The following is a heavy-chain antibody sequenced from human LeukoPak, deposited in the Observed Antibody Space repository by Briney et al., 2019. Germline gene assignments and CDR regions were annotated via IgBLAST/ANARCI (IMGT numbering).Heavy chain of an antibody. V-gene: IGHV4-59*08. CDR1: GGSISSYY. D-gene: IGHD5-24*01. CDR2: IYYSGST. CDR3: ASHTRWLPFDY. Sequence: PSETLSLTCTVSGGSISSYYWSWIRQPPGKGLEWIGYIYYSGSTNYNPSLKSRLTISVDTSKNQFSLKLSSVTAADTAVYYCASHTRWLPFDYWGQGTLVTVSS. J-gene: IGHJ4*02.